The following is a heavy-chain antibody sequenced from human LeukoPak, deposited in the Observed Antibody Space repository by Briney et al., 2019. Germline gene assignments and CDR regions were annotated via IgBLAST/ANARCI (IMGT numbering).Heavy chain of an antibody. CDR2: IYYSGST. CDR3: ARDRHQLLWDSFDY. V-gene: IGHV4-39*07. Sequence: PSETLSLTCTVSGGSISSSSYYWGWIRQPPGKGREWIGSIYYSGSTYYNPSLKSRVTISVDTSKNQFSLKLSSVTAADTAVYYCARDRHQLLWDSFDYWGQGTLVTVSS. D-gene: IGHD2-2*01. CDR1: GGSISSSSYY. J-gene: IGHJ4*02.